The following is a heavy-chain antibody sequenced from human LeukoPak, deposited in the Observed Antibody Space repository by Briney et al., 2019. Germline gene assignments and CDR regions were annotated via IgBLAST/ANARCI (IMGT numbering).Heavy chain of an antibody. V-gene: IGHV4-59*01. Sequence: KPSETLSLTGTVSGGSISSYYWSWIRQPPGKGLEWIGCIYYSGYTNYKSSLKSRVTISVDTSKNQFSLKLSSVTAADTAVYYCARTTMVRGTYYMDVWGKGTTVTVSS. CDR3: ARTTMVRGTYYMDV. CDR1: GGSISSYY. CDR2: IYYSGYT. D-gene: IGHD3-10*01. J-gene: IGHJ6*03.